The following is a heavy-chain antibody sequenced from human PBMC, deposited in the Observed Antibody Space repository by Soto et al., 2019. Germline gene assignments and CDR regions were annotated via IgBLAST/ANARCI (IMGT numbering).Heavy chain of an antibody. D-gene: IGHD4-4*01. CDR1: GFTFSSYS. CDR3: ARSSGYSNYYFDY. Sequence: GSLRLSCAASGFTFSSYSMNWVRQAPGKGLEWVSSISTSSSYIYYADSVKGRFTISRDNAKNSLYLQMNSLRAEDTAVYYCARSSGYSNYYFDYWGQGTLVTVSS. J-gene: IGHJ4*02. V-gene: IGHV3-21*01. CDR2: ISTSSSYI.